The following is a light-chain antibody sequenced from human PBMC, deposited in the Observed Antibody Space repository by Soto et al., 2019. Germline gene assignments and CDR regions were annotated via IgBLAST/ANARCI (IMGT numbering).Light chain of an antibody. CDR1: QNISTN. CDR3: QQLNRYPRT. Sequence: DIQLTQSPSFLSASVGDRVTITCRASQNISTNLAWYQQKPGKAPKLLIYSASTLQSGVPSRFSGSESGTEFTLTISSLQPADFATYFCQQLNRYPRTFGQGTKVDIK. CDR2: SAS. V-gene: IGKV1-9*01. J-gene: IGKJ1*01.